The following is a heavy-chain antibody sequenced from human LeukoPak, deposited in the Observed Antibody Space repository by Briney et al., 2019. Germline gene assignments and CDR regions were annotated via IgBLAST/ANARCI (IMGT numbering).Heavy chain of an antibody. D-gene: IGHD4-17*01. J-gene: IGHJ4*02. CDR1: GFTFSSFG. V-gene: IGHV3-23*01. CDR2: VSGSGDAT. CDR3: ARGHYGDYPKAYFDY. Sequence: PGGSLRLSCVASGFTFSSFGMSWVRQAPVKRLEWVSAVSGSGDATYYADSVKGRFTISRDNSKNTLYLQMNSLRAEDTAVYYCARGHYGDYPKAYFDYWGQGTLVTVSS.